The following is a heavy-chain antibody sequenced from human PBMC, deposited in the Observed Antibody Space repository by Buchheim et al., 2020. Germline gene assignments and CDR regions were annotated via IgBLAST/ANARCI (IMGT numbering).Heavy chain of an antibody. Sequence: QVQLVESGGGVVQPGRSLRLSCAASGFTFSSYGMHWVRQAPGKGLEWVAVISYDGSNKYYADSVKGRFTISGNNSKTRRYCQMNSLRAEDTAVYYCAKGLTPGRPPFDYWGQGTL. J-gene: IGHJ4*02. CDR3: AKGLTPGRPPFDY. V-gene: IGHV3-30*18. CDR1: GFTFSSYG. D-gene: IGHD1-14*01. CDR2: ISYDGSNK.